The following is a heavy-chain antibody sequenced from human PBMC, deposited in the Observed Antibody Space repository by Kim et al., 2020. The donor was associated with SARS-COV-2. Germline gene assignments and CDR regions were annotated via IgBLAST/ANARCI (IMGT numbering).Heavy chain of an antibody. V-gene: IGHV3-23*01. CDR2: ISGSGGST. CDR3: AKGPYSSGYRVWFDP. J-gene: IGHJ5*02. Sequence: GGSLRLYCAASGFTFSSYAMSWVRQAPGKGLEWVSAISGSGGSTYYADSVKGRFTISRDNSKNTLYLQMNSLRAEDTAVYYCAKGPYSSGYRVWFDPWGQGTLVPVSS. D-gene: IGHD3-22*01. CDR1: GFTFSSYA.